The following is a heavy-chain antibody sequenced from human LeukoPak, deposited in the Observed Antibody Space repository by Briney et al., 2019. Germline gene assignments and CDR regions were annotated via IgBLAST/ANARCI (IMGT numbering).Heavy chain of an antibody. CDR1: GFTFSKYE. V-gene: IGHV3-48*03. CDR2: SSSSGSTR. J-gene: IGHJ6*03. CDR3: ARGSRVTLITMVRGVLKERHYMDV. Sequence: GGSLRLSCAASGFTFSKYEMNWVRQAPGKGLEWLSYSSSSGSTRHYADYVKGRFTSSRDNAKNSLYLQMNSLRAEDTAVYYCARGSRVTLITMVRGVLKERHYMDVWGKGTTVTISS. D-gene: IGHD3-10*01.